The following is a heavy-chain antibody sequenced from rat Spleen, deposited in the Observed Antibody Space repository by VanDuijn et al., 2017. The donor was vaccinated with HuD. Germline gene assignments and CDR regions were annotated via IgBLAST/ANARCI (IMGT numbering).Heavy chain of an antibody. D-gene: IGHD1-1*01. CDR2: ISYGDRSGHSST. Sequence: EVQLVESDGGLVQPGRSLKLSCAASGFTFSDYGMAWVRQGPTKGLEWVATISYGDRSGHSSTYYRDSVKGRFTISRDNAKSTLYLQMDSLRSEDTATYYCATEGYYSAQGGFDYWGQGVMVTVSS. J-gene: IGHJ2*01. CDR1: GFTFSDYG. V-gene: IGHV5-29*01. CDR3: ATEGYYSAQGGFDY.